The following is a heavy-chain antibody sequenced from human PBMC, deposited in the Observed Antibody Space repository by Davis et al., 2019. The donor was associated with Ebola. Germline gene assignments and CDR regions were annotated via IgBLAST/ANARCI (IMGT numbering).Heavy chain of an antibody. J-gene: IGHJ4*02. CDR1: GFTFSDYY. Sequence: LSLTCAASGFTFSDYYMSWIRQAPGKRLEWLSYISTGGGAIYYSDFVKGRFPISRDNAKNSVYLQMNSLRVDDTAVYYCARGPRITMVQGVINFWGQGTLVSVSS. D-gene: IGHD3-10*01. CDR2: ISTGGGAI. CDR3: ARGPRITMVQGVINF. V-gene: IGHV3-11*01.